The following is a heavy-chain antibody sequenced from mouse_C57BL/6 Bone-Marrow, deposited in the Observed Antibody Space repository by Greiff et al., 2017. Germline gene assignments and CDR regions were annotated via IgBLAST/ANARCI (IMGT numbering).Heavy chain of an antibody. Sequence: VQRVESGPGLVAPSQSLSITCTVSGFSLTRYGVDWVRQPPGKGLEWLGVIWGGGSTNYNSALMSRLSNSKDNSKSQEFLNMISQQTADTAIYYCAKHEAYGSYSWFAYWGQGTLVTVSA. CDR3: AKHEAYGSYSWFAY. CDR1: GFSLTRYG. D-gene: IGHD2-1*01. V-gene: IGHV2-9*01. J-gene: IGHJ3*01. CDR2: IWGGGST.